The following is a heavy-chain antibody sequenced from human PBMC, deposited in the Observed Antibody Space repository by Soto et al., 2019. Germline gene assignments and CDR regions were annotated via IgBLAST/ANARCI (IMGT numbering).Heavy chain of an antibody. CDR2: MSYDGNNQ. Sequence: PGGSLRLSCAASGFTFSSYAMHWVRQAPGKGLEWVAIMSYDGNNQYYADSVKGRFTISRDNFKNTLYLQMNSLRAEDTAVYYCAKALGELSPESFDYWGQGILVTVS. J-gene: IGHJ4*02. D-gene: IGHD3-16*02. CDR3: AKALGELSPESFDY. CDR1: GFTFSSYA. V-gene: IGHV3-30*18.